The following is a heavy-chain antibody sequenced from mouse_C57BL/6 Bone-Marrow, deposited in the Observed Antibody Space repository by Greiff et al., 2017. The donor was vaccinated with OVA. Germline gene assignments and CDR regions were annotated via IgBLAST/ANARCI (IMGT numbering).Heavy chain of an antibody. V-gene: IGHV5-12*01. CDR2: ISNGGGST. J-gene: IGHJ3*01. Sequence: DVKLVESGGGLVQPGGSLKLSCAASGFTFSDYYMYWVRQTPEKRLEWVAYISNGGGSTYYPDTVKGRFTISRDNAKNTLYLQMSRLKSEDTAMYYCARVRSNYVAFAYWGQGTLVTVSA. CDR3: ARVRSNYVAFAY. D-gene: IGHD2-5*01. CDR1: GFTFSDYY.